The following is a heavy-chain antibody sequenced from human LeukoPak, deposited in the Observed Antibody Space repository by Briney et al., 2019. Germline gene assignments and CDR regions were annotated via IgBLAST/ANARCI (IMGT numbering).Heavy chain of an antibody. CDR3: ARGVGGYDSYYYYMDV. J-gene: IGHJ6*03. CDR1: GYTFTSYA. D-gene: IGHD5-12*01. V-gene: IGHV1-18*01. Sequence: ASVKVSCKASGYTFTSYAFRWVRQAPGQGLEWMGWISAYNGNTNYAQNLQGRVTMTTDTSTSTAYMELRSLRSDDTAVYYCARGVGGYDSYYYYMDVWGKGTTVTVSS. CDR2: ISAYNGNT.